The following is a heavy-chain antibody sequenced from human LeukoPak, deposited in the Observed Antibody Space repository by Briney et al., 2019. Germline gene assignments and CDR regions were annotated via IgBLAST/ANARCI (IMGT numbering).Heavy chain of an antibody. Sequence: SETLSLTCTVSGGSISSSSYYWGWIRQPPGKGLEWIGSIYYSGSTYYNPSLKSRVTISVDTSKNQFSLKLSSVTAADTAVYYCARQLIAAAGTVRFNGLDYWGQGTLVTVSS. CDR2: IYYSGST. J-gene: IGHJ4*02. CDR3: ARQLIAAAGTVRFNGLDY. V-gene: IGHV4-39*01. CDR1: GGSISSSSYY. D-gene: IGHD6-13*01.